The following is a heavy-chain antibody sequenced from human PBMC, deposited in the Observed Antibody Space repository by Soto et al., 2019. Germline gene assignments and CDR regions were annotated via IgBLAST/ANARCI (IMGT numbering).Heavy chain of an antibody. D-gene: IGHD2-2*01. CDR3: ARDRVPASWYFDY. J-gene: IGHJ4*02. V-gene: IGHV3-11*01. Sequence: GGSLRLSCAASGFTFSDYYMSWIRQAPGKGLEWVSYISSSGSTIYYADSVKGRFTISRDNAKNSLYLQMNSLRAEDTAVYYCARDRVPASWYFDYWGQGTLVTVSS. CDR1: GFTFSDYY. CDR2: ISSSGSTI.